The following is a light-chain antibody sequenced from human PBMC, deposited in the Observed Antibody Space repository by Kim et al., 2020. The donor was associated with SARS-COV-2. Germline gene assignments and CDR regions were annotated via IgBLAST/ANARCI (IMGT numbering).Light chain of an antibody. Sequence: SSELTQDPAVSVALGQTVRITCQGDSLRSYYANWYQQKPGQAPLLVVYGKNNRPSGIPDRFSGSSSGNTASLTITGAQAEDEADYYCNSRDSNGNVVFGG. CDR2: GKN. CDR1: SLRSYY. CDR3: NSRDSNGNVV. V-gene: IGLV3-19*01. J-gene: IGLJ2*01.